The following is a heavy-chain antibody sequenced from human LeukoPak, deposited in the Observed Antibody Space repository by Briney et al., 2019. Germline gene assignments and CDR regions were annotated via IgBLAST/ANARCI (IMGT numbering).Heavy chain of an antibody. CDR2: IYTSGST. Sequence: SETLSLTCTVSGVSISSYYWSWIRQPAGKGLEWIGRIYTSGSTNYNPSLKSRVTMSLDTSKNQFSLKLSSVTAADTAVYYCARGKMVRGVIWFDPWGQGTLVTVSS. J-gene: IGHJ5*02. V-gene: IGHV4-4*07. CDR3: ARGKMVRGVIWFDP. CDR1: GVSISSYY. D-gene: IGHD3-10*01.